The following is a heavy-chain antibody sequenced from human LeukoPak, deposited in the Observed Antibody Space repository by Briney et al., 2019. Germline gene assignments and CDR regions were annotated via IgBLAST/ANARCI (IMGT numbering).Heavy chain of an antibody. Sequence: KAGESLKISCKASGYNFISYWIGWVRQMPGKGLEWMGIIYPGDSDTRYSPSFQGQVTISADRSTSTAYLQWSSLKASDTAMYYCAKNSDYYHGMDVWGQGTTVTVSS. V-gene: IGHV5-51*01. CDR3: AKNSDYYHGMDV. D-gene: IGHD1-26*01. CDR2: IYPGDSDT. J-gene: IGHJ6*02. CDR1: GYNFISYW.